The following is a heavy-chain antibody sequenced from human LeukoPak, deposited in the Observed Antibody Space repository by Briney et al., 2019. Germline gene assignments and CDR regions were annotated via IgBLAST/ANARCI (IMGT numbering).Heavy chain of an antibody. J-gene: IGHJ5*02. CDR3: AREGDIVVVPAAIPNWFDP. Sequence: SVKVSCKASGGTFSSYAISWVRQAPGQGLEWMGGIIPIFGTANYAQKFQGRVTITADESTSTAYMELSSLRSEDTAVYYCAREGDIVVVPAAIPNWFDPWGQGTLVTVSS. CDR2: IIPIFGTA. CDR1: GGTFSSYA. D-gene: IGHD2-2*02. V-gene: IGHV1-69*01.